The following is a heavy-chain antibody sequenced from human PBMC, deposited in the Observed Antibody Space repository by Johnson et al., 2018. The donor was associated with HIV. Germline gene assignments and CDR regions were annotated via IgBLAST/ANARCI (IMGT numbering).Heavy chain of an antibody. V-gene: IGHV3-30*04. CDR2: ISSDGSNE. CDR1: GFTFSSYA. Sequence: QVQLLESGGSVVQPGRSLRLSCAASGFTFSSYAMHWVRQAPGKGLEWVAVISSDGSNEYYADSVRGRFTISRDSSKSALYLQMNSLRAEDTAVYYCARDRVTMIVVGSAFDIWGQGTRVTVSS. CDR3: ARDRVTMIVVGSAFDI. J-gene: IGHJ3*02. D-gene: IGHD3-22*01.